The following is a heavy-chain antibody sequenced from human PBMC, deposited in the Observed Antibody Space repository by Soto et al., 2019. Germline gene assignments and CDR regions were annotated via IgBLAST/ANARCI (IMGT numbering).Heavy chain of an antibody. Sequence: GGSLRLSCAASGFTFSSYGMHWVRQAPGKGLEWVAVISYDGSNKYYADSVKGRFTISRDNSKNTLYLQMNSLRAEDTAVYYCAKVAVTTVPYWGQGTLVTVSS. CDR3: AKVAVTTVPY. CDR2: ISYDGSNK. J-gene: IGHJ4*02. D-gene: IGHD4-4*01. CDR1: GFTFSSYG. V-gene: IGHV3-30*18.